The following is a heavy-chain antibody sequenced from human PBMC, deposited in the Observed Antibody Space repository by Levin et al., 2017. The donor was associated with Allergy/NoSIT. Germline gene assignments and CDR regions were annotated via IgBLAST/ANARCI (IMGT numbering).Heavy chain of an antibody. D-gene: IGHD1-26*01. CDR2: LWSDGSRT. J-gene: IGHJ6*02. CDR3: SRDDKSFYGMDV. V-gene: IGHV3-33*01. Sequence: HPGGSLRLSCTASGFIFSNYGMHWVRQAPGKGLEWVAYLWSDGSRTYYADSVKGRFTISRDTSKNTLYLEMSSLRAEDTALYYCSRDDKSFYGMDVWGQGTTVTVSS. CDR1: GFIFSNYG.